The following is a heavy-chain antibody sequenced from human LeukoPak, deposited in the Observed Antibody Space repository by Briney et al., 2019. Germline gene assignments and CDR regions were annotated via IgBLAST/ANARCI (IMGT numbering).Heavy chain of an antibody. V-gene: IGHV4-59*01. CDR1: GGSFTPYY. J-gene: IGHJ4*02. Sequence: SETLSLTCTVSGGSFTPYYWSWIRQPPGKGLEWIGHISYSGSTNYNPSLKSRVTVSIDTSKNQVSLKLSSVTAADTAVYYCARVLPLYDSPTHFDYWGQGTLVTVSS. CDR3: ARVLPLYDSPTHFDY. D-gene: IGHD3-22*01. CDR2: ISYSGST.